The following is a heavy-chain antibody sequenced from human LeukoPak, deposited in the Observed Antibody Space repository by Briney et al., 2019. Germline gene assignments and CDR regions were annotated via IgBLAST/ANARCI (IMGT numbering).Heavy chain of an antibody. CDR2: IFNSRST. CDR1: GDSINTYN. V-gene: IGHV4-4*07. D-gene: IGHD3-16*01. J-gene: IGHJ4*02. Sequence: SETLSLTCTLSGDSINTYNLSWIRQPPGKGLDRLGGIFNSRSTDIRPSLNSRVTMSLDTSKHQFDLRLSYVTAADTAVYFCARTRGRSTVFGEVVREFDSWGQGIRVTVSS. CDR3: ARTRGRSTVFGEVVREFDS.